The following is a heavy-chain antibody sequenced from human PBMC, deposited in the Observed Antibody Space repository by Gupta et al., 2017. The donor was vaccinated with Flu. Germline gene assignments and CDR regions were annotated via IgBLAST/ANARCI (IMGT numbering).Heavy chain of an antibody. CDR3: ARIRDYYDRSGYFDS. J-gene: IGHJ4*02. Sequence: EVQLLESGGGLVQPGGSLRLSCAASGFTFSTYAMSWVRQAPGKGREWVSTIRDSGGSTYYADSVKGRFIISRDNSKNTLYLQMNSLRAEDTAVYYCARIRDYYDRSGYFDSWGQGTRVTVSS. D-gene: IGHD3-22*01. CDR1: GFTFSTYA. CDR2: IRDSGGST. V-gene: IGHV3-23*01.